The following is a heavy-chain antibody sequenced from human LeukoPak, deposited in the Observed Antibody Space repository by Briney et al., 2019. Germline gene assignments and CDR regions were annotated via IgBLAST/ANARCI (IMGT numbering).Heavy chain of an antibody. V-gene: IGHV3-30-3*01. CDR1: GFTFSSYA. CDR3: ASERGYSGYDYPDY. D-gene: IGHD5-12*01. CDR2: ISYDGSNK. J-gene: IGHJ4*02. Sequence: GSLRLSCAASGFTFSSYAMHWVRQAPGKGLEWVAVISYDGSNKYYADSVKGRFTISRDNSKNTLYLQMNSLRAEDTAVYYCASERGYSGYDYPDYWGQGTLVTVSS.